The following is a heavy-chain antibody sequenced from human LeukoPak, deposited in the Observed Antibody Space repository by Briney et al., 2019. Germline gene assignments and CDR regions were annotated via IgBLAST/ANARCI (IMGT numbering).Heavy chain of an antibody. D-gene: IGHD5-12*01. CDR2: INGDGSST. J-gene: IGHJ4*02. V-gene: IGHV3-74*01. Sequence: VWVSDINGDGSSTKYADSVKGRFTISRDNAKNTLYLQMNSLRGEDTAVYYCARDRYGGPDYWGQGTLVTVSS. CDR3: ARDRYGGPDY.